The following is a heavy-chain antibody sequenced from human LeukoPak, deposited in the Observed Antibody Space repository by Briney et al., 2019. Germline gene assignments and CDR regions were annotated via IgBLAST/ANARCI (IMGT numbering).Heavy chain of an antibody. D-gene: IGHD5-18*01. J-gene: IGHJ4*02. CDR3: ARELSGNNYGYSDY. V-gene: IGHV3-30*04. Sequence: PGGSLRLSCAASGFTFSRYAMHWVRQAPGKGLEWVALVSYDGSSKYYADSVGGRFTISRDNSKNTLYLRMNSLRAEDTAVYYCARELSGNNYGYSDYWGQGTLVTVSS. CDR1: GFTFSRYA. CDR2: VSYDGSSK.